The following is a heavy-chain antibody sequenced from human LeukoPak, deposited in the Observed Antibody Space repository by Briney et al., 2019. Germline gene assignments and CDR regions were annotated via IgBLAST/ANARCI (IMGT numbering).Heavy chain of an antibody. D-gene: IGHD6-13*01. CDR2: ISGRGGST. Sequence: GGSLRLSCAASGFSLSTYAMSGGRAAPGEGVGGVSSISGRGGSTYYADSVKGRFTISRDNSKNTLYLQMNSLRAEDTAVYYCAKGRDSSWYYFDYWGQGTLVTVSS. CDR1: GFSLSTYA. J-gene: IGHJ4*02. CDR3: AKGRDSSWYYFDY. V-gene: IGHV3-23*01.